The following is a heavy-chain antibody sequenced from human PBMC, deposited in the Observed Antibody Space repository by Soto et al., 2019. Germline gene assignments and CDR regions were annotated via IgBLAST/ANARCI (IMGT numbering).Heavy chain of an antibody. D-gene: IGHD1-1*01. V-gene: IGHV3-23*01. CDR2: ISGSGGST. CDR1: GFTFSTYA. Sequence: EVQLLESGGGTVPPGGSLRLSCAASGFTFSTYAMSWVRQAPGRGLEWVLAISGSGGSTYHADSVKGRFAISRDNSKNTLFLQMNSLRAEDTAIYYCAKDILKTGLDGFEIWGQGTMVTVSS. J-gene: IGHJ3*02. CDR3: AKDILKTGLDGFEI.